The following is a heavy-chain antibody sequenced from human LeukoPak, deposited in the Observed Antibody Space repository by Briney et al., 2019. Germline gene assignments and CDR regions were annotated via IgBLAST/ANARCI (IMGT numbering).Heavy chain of an antibody. Sequence: PGGSETLFCAASGFTFSSYEMNWVRQGPGKGLEWVSSITGSGGDTHYADSVKGRFTISRDNSKNTLYLKMNSLRAEDTAVYYCARPWGDVSIATWFNPWGQGSLVTVSS. CDR2: ITGSGGDT. CDR3: ARPWGDVSIATWFNP. J-gene: IGHJ5*02. CDR1: GFTFSSYE. D-gene: IGHD3-16*01. V-gene: IGHV3-23*01.